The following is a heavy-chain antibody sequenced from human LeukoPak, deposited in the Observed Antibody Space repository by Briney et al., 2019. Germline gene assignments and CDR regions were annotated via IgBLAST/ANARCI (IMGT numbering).Heavy chain of an antibody. Sequence: GGSLRLSCAASGFTFSSYGMHWVRQAPGKGLEWVAVIWYDGSNKYYADSVRGRFTISRDNSKNTLYLQMNSLRAEDTAVYYCARHSPLGLGSGSYYTTAPDYYYYYGMDVWGQGTTVTVSS. D-gene: IGHD3-10*01. CDR2: IWYDGSNK. CDR3: ARHSPLGLGSGSYYTTAPDYYYYYGMDV. J-gene: IGHJ6*02. CDR1: GFTFSSYG. V-gene: IGHV3-33*01.